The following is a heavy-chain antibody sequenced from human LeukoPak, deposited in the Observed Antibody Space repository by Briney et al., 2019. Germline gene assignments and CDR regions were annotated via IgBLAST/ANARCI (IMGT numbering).Heavy chain of an antibody. CDR1: GGSISSGGYY. D-gene: IGHD5-18*01. Sequence: PSETLSLTCTVSGGSISSGGYYWSWIRQHPGKGLEWIGYIYYSGSTYYNPSLKSRVTISVDTSKNQFSLKLSSVTAADTAVYYCARNFEGYSYGYPPMIVVKGFDPWGQGTLVTVSS. CDR3: ARNFEGYSYGYPPMIVVKGFDP. J-gene: IGHJ5*02. CDR2: IYYSGST. V-gene: IGHV4-31*03.